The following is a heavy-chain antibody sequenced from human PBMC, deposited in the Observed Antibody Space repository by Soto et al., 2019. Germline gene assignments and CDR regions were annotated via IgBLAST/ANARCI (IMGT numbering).Heavy chain of an antibody. J-gene: IGHJ3*02. CDR1: GFTFSSYS. Sequence: GGSLRLSCAASGFTFSSYSMNWVRQAPGKGLEWVSSISSSSSYIYYADSVKGRFTISRDNAKNSLYLQMNSLRAEDTAVYYCARGKYNLNDAELANAFDIWGQGTMVTVSS. V-gene: IGHV3-21*01. CDR3: ARGKYNLNDAELANAFDI. CDR2: ISSSSSYI. D-gene: IGHD1-1*01.